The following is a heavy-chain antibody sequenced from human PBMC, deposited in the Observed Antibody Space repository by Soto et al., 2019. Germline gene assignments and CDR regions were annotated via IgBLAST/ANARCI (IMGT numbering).Heavy chain of an antibody. CDR2: IYYSGST. Sequence: SETLSLTCTVSGGSVSSYYWSWIRQSPVNRLEWIGYIYYSGSTNYKPSLKSRVTMSVDTSKNQFSLRLSSATGADTAVYYCARHSNRNYGLYYFDYWGLGALVTVSS. CDR1: GGSVSSYY. CDR3: ARHSNRNYGLYYFDY. J-gene: IGHJ4*02. D-gene: IGHD4-4*01. V-gene: IGHV4-59*08.